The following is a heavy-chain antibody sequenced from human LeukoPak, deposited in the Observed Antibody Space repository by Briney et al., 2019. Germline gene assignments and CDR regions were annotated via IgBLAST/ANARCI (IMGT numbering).Heavy chain of an antibody. V-gene: IGHV3-48*01. CDR2: ISSSSSTI. D-gene: IGHD2/OR15-2a*01. CDR3: ARDWDRSMNLGGCDAFDI. J-gene: IGHJ3*02. Sequence: GGSLRLSCAASGFTFSGYPIHWVRQAPGKGLEWVSYISSSSSTIYYADSVKGRFTISRDNAKNSLYLQMNSLRAEDTAVYYCARDWDRSMNLGGCDAFDIWGQGTMVTVSS. CDR1: GFTFSGYP.